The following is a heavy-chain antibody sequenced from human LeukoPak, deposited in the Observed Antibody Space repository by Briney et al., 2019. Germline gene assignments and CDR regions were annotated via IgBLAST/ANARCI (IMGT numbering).Heavy chain of an antibody. Sequence: GGSLRLSCAASGSTFSSYGMNWVRQAPGRGLEWVSSISVSGDRTYYADSVKGRFTISRDNSKNTLFLQMNSLRAEDTAVYYCAKGYYGSGSYGWFDYWGQGTLVTVSS. D-gene: IGHD3-10*01. V-gene: IGHV3-23*01. CDR1: GSTFSSYG. CDR3: AKGYYGSGSYGWFDY. J-gene: IGHJ4*02. CDR2: ISVSGDRT.